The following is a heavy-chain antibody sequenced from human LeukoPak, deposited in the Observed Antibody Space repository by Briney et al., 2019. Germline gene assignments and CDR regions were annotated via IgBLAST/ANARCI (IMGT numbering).Heavy chain of an antibody. D-gene: IGHD2-2*01. Sequence: ASGKVSCKASGYTFTSYDINWVRQSTGQGREWMGWMNPNSGNAGYAQTFQGRVTMTRNTSISTAYMELSRLRSEDTAVYYCASTSFDYWGQGTLVTVSS. CDR3: ASTSFDY. CDR1: GYTFTSYD. V-gene: IGHV1-8*01. CDR2: MNPNSGNA. J-gene: IGHJ4*02.